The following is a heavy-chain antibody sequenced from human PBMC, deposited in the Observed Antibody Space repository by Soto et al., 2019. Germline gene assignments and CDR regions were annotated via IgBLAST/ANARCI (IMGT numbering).Heavy chain of an antibody. Sequence: QVQLVQSGAEVKKPGSSVKVSCKASGGTFSSYAISWVRQAPGQGLEWMGGILPIFGTANYAQKFQGRVTITADESTSTAYMELSSLRSEDTAVYYCATDGDCTNGVCPAYYFDYWGQGTLVTVSS. CDR1: GGTFSSYA. V-gene: IGHV1-69*12. CDR3: ATDGDCTNGVCPAYYFDY. J-gene: IGHJ4*02. CDR2: ILPIFGTA. D-gene: IGHD2-8*01.